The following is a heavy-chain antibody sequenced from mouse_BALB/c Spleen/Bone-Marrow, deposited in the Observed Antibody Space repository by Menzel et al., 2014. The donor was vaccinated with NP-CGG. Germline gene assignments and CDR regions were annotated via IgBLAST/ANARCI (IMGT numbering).Heavy chain of an antibody. CDR2: INPYNGDT. CDR3: GRSYGYDDWFAY. CDR1: GYSFTGYF. Sequence: EVQRVESGPELVKPGASVKISCKASGYSFTGYFMNWAKQSHGKSLEWIGRINPYNGDTFYNQKFKGKATLTVDKSSSTAHMELLSLTSEDSAVYYCGRSYGYDDWFAYWGQGTLVTVSA. V-gene: IGHV1-37*01. D-gene: IGHD2-2*01. J-gene: IGHJ3*01.